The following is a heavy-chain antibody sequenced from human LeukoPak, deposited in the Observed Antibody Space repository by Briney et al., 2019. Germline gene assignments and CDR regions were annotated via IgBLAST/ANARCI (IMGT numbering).Heavy chain of an antibody. J-gene: IGHJ4*02. V-gene: IGHV3-33*01. Sequence: GRSLRLSCVASGFRLSSNGMHWARQAPGKGLELVAVLWSDASNTYYADSVKGRFTISRDLSKNTLYLQVTSLRVEDTAVYYCAREDWGTTGHSFGYWGQGTLVTVSS. CDR2: LWSDASNT. CDR3: AREDWGTTGHSFGY. D-gene: IGHD7-27*01. CDR1: GFRLSSNG.